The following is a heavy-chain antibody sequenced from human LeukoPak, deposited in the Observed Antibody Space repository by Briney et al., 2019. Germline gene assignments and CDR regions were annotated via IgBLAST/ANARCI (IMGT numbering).Heavy chain of an antibody. Sequence: SETLSLTCIVSGGSTSTGDYYWSWIRQPPGKGLEWIGYIYYSGSTNYNPSLKSRVTISVDTSKNQFSLKLSSVTAADTAVYYCARGRSSMVRGYYYYYMDVWGKGTTVTISS. CDR1: GGSTSTGDYY. V-gene: IGHV4-61*08. CDR3: ARGRSSMVRGYYYYYMDV. J-gene: IGHJ6*03. CDR2: IYYSGST. D-gene: IGHD3-10*01.